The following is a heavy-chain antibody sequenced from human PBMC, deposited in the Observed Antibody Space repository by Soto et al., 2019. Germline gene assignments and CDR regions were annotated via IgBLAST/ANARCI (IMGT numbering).Heavy chain of an antibody. CDR2: IYYSGST. V-gene: IGHV4-59*01. CDR1: GGSISSYY. J-gene: IGHJ6*02. Sequence: QVQLQESGPGLVKPSETLSLTCTVSGGSISSYYWSWIRPPPGKGLEWIGYIYYSGSTNYNPSLKSRVTISVDTSMNQFSLRLSSVTAADTAVYYCARERAMSRYYYGMAVWGQGRTVTVSS. D-gene: IGHD2-2*01. CDR3: ARERAMSRYYYGMAV.